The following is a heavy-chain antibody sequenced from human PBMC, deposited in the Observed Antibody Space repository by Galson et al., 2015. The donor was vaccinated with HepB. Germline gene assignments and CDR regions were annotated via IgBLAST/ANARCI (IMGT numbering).Heavy chain of an antibody. CDR2: ISAYNGNT. J-gene: IGHJ6*03. CDR1: GYTFTSYG. D-gene: IGHD6-19*01. Sequence: SVKVSCKASGYTFTSYGISWVRQAPGQGLEWMGWISAYNGNTKYAQKLQDRVTMTTDTSTSTAYMELRSLRSDDTAVYYCARDGYSSGWPRHYYMDVWGKGTTVSVSS. V-gene: IGHV1-18*01. CDR3: ARDGYSSGWPRHYYMDV.